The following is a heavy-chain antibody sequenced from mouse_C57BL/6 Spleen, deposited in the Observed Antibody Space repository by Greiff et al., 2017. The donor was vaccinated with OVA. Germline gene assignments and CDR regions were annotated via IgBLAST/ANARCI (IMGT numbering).Heavy chain of an antibody. Sequence: DVQLQESGPGLVKPSQSLSLTCSVTGYSITSGYYWNWIRQFPGNKLEWMGYISYDGSNNYNPSLKNRISITRDTSKNQFFLKLNSVTTEDTATYYCAKEGAYYSNPWFAYWGQGTLVTVSA. CDR1: GYSITSGYY. D-gene: IGHD2-5*01. CDR3: AKEGAYYSNPWFAY. CDR2: ISYDGSN. J-gene: IGHJ3*01. V-gene: IGHV3-6*01.